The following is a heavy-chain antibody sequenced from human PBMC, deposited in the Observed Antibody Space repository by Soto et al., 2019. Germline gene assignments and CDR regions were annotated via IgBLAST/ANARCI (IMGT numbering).Heavy chain of an antibody. CDR1: GFTFSNYG. CDR3: AKERVATIWDYYYGMDV. D-gene: IGHD5-12*01. Sequence: GRSLRLSCAASGFTFSNYGMHWCRQAPGKGLARVVVISYDGSNKYYADSVKGRFTISRDNSKNTLYLQMNSLRAEDTAVYYCAKERVATIWDYYYGMDVWGQGTTVTVSS. V-gene: IGHV3-30*18. CDR2: ISYDGSNK. J-gene: IGHJ6*02.